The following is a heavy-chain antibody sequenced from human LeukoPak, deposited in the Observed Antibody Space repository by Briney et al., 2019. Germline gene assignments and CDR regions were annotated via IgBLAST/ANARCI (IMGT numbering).Heavy chain of an antibody. CDR1: GFTFGSYA. CDR3: AKDKSGSYRPDAFDI. V-gene: IGHV3-23*01. D-gene: IGHD1-26*01. J-gene: IGHJ3*02. CDR2: ISGSGGST. Sequence: GGSLRLSCAASGFTFGSYAMSWVRQAPGKGLEWVSAISGSGGSTYYADSVKGRFTISRDNSKNTLYLQMNSLRAEDTAVYYCAKDKSGSYRPDAFDIWGQGTMVTVSS.